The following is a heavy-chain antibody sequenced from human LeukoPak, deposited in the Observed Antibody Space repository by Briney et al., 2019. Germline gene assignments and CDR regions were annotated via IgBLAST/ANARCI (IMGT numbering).Heavy chain of an antibody. CDR3: AKSVGDYDFWSGYWEYYFDY. CDR1: GFTFSSYA. V-gene: IGHV3-23*01. J-gene: IGHJ4*02. D-gene: IGHD3-3*01. CDR2: ISGSGGST. Sequence: GGSLRLSCAASGFTFSSYAMSWVRQAPGKGLEWVSAISGSGGSTYYADSVKGRFTISRDNSKNTLYLQMNSLRAEDTAVYYCAKSVGDYDFWSGYWEYYFDYWGQGTLVTVSP.